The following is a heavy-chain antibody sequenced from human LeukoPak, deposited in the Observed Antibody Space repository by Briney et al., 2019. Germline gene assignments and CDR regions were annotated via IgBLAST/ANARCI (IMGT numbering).Heavy chain of an antibody. CDR1: GYTFTSYG. CDR2: ISAYNGNT. Sequence: ASVKVSCKASGYTFTSYGISWVRQAPGQGLEWMGWISAYNGNTNYAQKLQGRVTMTTDTSTGTAYMELRSLRSDDTAVYYCARDYLAVAGKAFDYWGQGTLVTVSS. V-gene: IGHV1-18*01. D-gene: IGHD6-19*01. J-gene: IGHJ4*02. CDR3: ARDYLAVAGKAFDY.